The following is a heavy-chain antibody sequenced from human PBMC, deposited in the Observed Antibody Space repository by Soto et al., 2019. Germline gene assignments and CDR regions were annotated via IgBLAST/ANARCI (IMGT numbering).Heavy chain of an antibody. Sequence: EVQLVESGGGLVQPGGSLRLSCVASGFTFSSHWMHWVRQAPGKGLVWVSRINGGGSTANYADSVKGRFTISRDNAKNTRSVQMKGLTPEDTAVYFGERAPSASETYYPGNYWGEGTLVTVSS. J-gene: IGHJ4*02. D-gene: IGHD3-10*01. V-gene: IGHV3-74*01. CDR1: GFTFSSHW. CDR3: ERAPSASETYYPGNY. CDR2: INGGGSTA.